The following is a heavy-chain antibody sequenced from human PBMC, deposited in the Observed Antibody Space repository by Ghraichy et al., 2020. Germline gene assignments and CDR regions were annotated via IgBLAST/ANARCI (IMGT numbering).Heavy chain of an antibody. CDR3: ARGCVVDSSGYYFSYYYYGMDV. CDR1: GGSFSGYY. D-gene: IGHD3-22*01. CDR2: INHSGST. J-gene: IGHJ6*02. Sequence: SETLSLTCAVYGGSFSGYYWSWIRQPPGKGLEWIGEINHSGSTNYNPSLKSRVTISVDTSKNQFSLKLSSVTAADTAVYYCARGCVVDSSGYYFSYYYYGMDVWGQGTTVTVSS. V-gene: IGHV4-34*01.